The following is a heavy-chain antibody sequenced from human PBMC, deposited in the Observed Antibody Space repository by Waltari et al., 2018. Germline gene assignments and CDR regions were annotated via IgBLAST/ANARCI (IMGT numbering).Heavy chain of an antibody. J-gene: IGHJ4*02. CDR1: GFTFSSFW. D-gene: IGHD6-19*01. CDR2: INSDGSST. CDR3: ARVSQQWLVVDY. Sequence: EVQLVEAGGGLVQPGGSLRLSCAASGFTFSSFWMHWLRQAPGKGLVWVSRINSDGSSTNYADSVKGRFTMSRDNVKNTLSLQMNSLRAEDTAVYYCARVSQQWLVVDYCGQGTLVTVSS. V-gene: IGHV3-74*01.